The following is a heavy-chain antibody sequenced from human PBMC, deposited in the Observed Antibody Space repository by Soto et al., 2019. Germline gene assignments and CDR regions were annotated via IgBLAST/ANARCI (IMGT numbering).Heavy chain of an antibody. CDR2: INHSGST. D-gene: IGHD2-15*01. Sequence: SETLSLTCAVYGGSFSGYYWSWIRQPPGKGLEWIGEINHSGSTNYNPSLKSRVTISVDTSKNQFSLKLSSVTAADTAVYYCARGSSDTLYGFDPWGQGTLVTVSS. J-gene: IGHJ5*02. V-gene: IGHV4-34*01. CDR1: GGSFSGYY. CDR3: ARGSSDTLYGFDP.